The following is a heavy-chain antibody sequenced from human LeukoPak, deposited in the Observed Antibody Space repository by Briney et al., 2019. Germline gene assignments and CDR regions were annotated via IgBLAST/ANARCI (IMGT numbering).Heavy chain of an antibody. D-gene: IGHD1-26*01. Sequence: GGSLRLSCAASGFTFSDYWMTWVRQAPGKGLVWVSRIKSDGSSTTYADSVKGRFTISRDNAKKTLNLQMNSLRAEDTAVYYCAIEVVGATNYYYYMDVWGKGTTVTVSS. CDR3: AIEVVGATNYYYYMDV. J-gene: IGHJ6*03. CDR2: IKSDGSST. V-gene: IGHV3-74*01. CDR1: GFTFSDYW.